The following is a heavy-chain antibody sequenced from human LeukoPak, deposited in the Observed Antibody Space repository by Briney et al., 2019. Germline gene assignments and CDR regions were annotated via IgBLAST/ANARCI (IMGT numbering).Heavy chain of an antibody. CDR3: ATYFKDVGSDY. Sequence: PSETLSLTCTVSGDSISDSDYYWGWIRQPPGKGLEWIGSIYYTGSTYYNPSLKSRLTISVDTSKNQFSLKLSSVTAADTAVYYCATYFKDVGSDYWGQGTLVTVSS. CDR1: GDSISDSDYY. J-gene: IGHJ4*02. D-gene: IGHD3-9*01. CDR2: IYYTGST. V-gene: IGHV4-39*07.